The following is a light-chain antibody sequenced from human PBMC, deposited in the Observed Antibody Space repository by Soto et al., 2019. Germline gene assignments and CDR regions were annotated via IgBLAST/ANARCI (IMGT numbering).Light chain of an antibody. J-gene: IGKJ5*01. CDR2: DAS. Sequence: AIQLTQSPSSLSASIGDRVTITCRASQGITSALGWYQQKPGRALNLLIYDASSLESGVPSRFSGSGSETEFTLTNRCLHPEDFATYYCQQSNNLPVTFGQGTRLEIK. V-gene: IGKV1D-13*01. CDR1: QGITSA. CDR3: QQSNNLPVT.